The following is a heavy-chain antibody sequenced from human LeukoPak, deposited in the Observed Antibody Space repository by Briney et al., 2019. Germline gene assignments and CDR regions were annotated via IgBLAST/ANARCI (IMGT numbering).Heavy chain of an antibody. J-gene: IGHJ4*02. CDR1: GFTFSSYA. CDR2: ISSNGGST. V-gene: IGHV3-64*01. D-gene: IGHD4-17*01. Sequence: GGSLRLSCAASGFTFSSYAMHWVRQAPGKGLEYVSAISSNGGSTYYANSVKGRFTISRDNSKNTLYLQMGSLRAEDMAVYYCARSHHYEIHDYGDPPGYYFDYWGQGTLVTVSS. CDR3: ARSHHYEIHDYGDPPGYYFDY.